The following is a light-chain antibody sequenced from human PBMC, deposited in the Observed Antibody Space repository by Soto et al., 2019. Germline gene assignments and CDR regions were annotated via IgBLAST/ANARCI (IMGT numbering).Light chain of an antibody. CDR2: TAT. CDR3: QQSYRAPPWT. CDR1: QNIRSY. V-gene: IGKV1-39*01. Sequence: DIQMTQSPSSLSASVGDTITITCRASQNIRSYLNWYQQKSGKAPNLLIYTATTLQSEVPSRFSGSGSETDFTSTISSLEPEDFATYYCQQSYRAPPWTCGPVPKVDMK. J-gene: IGKJ1*01.